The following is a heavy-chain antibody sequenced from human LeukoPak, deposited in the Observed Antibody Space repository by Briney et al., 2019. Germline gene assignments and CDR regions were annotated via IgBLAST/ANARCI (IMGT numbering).Heavy chain of an antibody. D-gene: IGHD3-10*01. J-gene: IGHJ6*02. CDR3: ARAPFPSGYYYGMDV. CDR2: IYYSGST. CDR1: GGSFSGYY. Sequence: SETLSLTCAVYGGSFSGYYWSWIRQPPGKGLEWTGSIYYSGSTYYNPSLKSRVTISVDTSKNQFSLKLSSVTAADTAVYYCARAPFPSGYYYGMDVWGQGTTVTVSS. V-gene: IGHV4-34*01.